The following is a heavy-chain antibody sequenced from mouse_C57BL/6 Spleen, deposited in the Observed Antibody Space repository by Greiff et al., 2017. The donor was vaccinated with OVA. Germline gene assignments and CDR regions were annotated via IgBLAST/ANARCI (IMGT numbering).Heavy chain of an antibody. CDR2: IWRGGST. CDR3: AKEARAMDY. V-gene: IGHV2-5*01. J-gene: IGHJ4*01. Sequence: QVQLQQSGPGLVQPSQSLSITCTVSGFSLTSYGVHWVRQSPGKGLEWLGVIWRGGSTDYNAAFISRLSITKDNSKSQVFFKMNSLQADDTAIYYCAKEARAMDYWGQGTSVTVSS. CDR1: GFSLTSYG.